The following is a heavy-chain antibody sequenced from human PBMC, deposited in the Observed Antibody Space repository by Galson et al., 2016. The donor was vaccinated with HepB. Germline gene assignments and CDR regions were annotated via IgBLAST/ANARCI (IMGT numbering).Heavy chain of an antibody. CDR3: AKNFGDYVGDTFDM. Sequence: SLRLSCAASGFTFNLYLMSWVRQAPGKGLEWVANINQDGSEKSYMDSVKGRFTISRDNAKNSLYLQMNSLRAEDTAVYYCAKNFGDYVGDTFDMWGQGTMVTVSS. CDR1: GFTFNLYL. V-gene: IGHV3-7*01. J-gene: IGHJ3*02. D-gene: IGHD4-17*01. CDR2: INQDGSEK.